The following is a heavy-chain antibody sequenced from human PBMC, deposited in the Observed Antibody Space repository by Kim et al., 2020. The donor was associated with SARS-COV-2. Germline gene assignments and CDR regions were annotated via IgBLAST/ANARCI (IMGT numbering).Heavy chain of an antibody. D-gene: IGHD3-22*01. V-gene: IGHV1-46*01. Sequence: ASVKVSCKASGYTFTSYYMHWVRQAPGQGLEWMGIINPSGGSTSYAQKFQGRVTMTRDTSTSTVYMELSSLRSEDTAVYYCARAHPWDSSGYYPFDYWGQGTLVTVSS. J-gene: IGHJ4*02. CDR3: ARAHPWDSSGYYPFDY. CDR1: GYTFTSYY. CDR2: INPSGGST.